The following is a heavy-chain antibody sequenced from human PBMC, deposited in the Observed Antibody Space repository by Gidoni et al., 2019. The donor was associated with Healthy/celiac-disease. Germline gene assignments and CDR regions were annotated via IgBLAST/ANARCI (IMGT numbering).Heavy chain of an antibody. V-gene: IGHV3-23*01. J-gene: IGHJ4*02. CDR3: AKARPEDIVVVVAAPYYFDY. CDR2: ISGSGGST. D-gene: IGHD2-15*01. Sequence: VQLLESGGGLVQPGGSLRRSCAASGFTFSSYAMSWVRQAPGKGLEWVSAISGSGGSTYYADSVKGRFTISRDNSKNTLYLQMNSLRAEDTAVYYCAKARPEDIVVVVAAPYYFDYWGQGTLVTVSS. CDR1: GFTFSSYA.